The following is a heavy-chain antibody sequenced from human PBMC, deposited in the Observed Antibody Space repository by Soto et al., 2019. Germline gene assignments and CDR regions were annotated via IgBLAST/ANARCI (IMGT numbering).Heavy chain of an antibody. CDR3: ARARQQEYSRSIFFDY. Sequence: GGSLRLSCAVSGLTVSRTQMSWVRQAPGKGLQWVSVIYSAGSTYYANAVKGRFTISRDISENKIFLELNGLTVDDTAVYYCARARQQEYSRSIFFDYWGRGTVVTVSS. J-gene: IGHJ4*01. V-gene: IGHV3-53*01. CDR2: IYSAGST. CDR1: GLTVSRTQ. D-gene: IGHD6-13*01.